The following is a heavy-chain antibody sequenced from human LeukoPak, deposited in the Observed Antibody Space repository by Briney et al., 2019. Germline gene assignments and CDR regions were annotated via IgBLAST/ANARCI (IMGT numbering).Heavy chain of an antibody. CDR2: ISWNSGSI. CDR1: GFTFDDYA. Sequence: SLRLSCAASGFTFDDYAMHWVRQAPGKGLGWVSGISWNSGSIGYADSVKGRFTISRDNAKNSLYLQMNSLRAEDTALYYCAKVGNWNYDDYFDYWGQGTLVTVSS. CDR3: AKVGNWNYDDYFDY. J-gene: IGHJ4*02. D-gene: IGHD1-7*01. V-gene: IGHV3-9*01.